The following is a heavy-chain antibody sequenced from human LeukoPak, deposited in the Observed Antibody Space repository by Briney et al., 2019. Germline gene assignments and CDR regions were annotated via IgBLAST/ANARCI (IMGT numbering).Heavy chain of an antibody. J-gene: IGHJ4*02. V-gene: IGHV3-30-3*02. CDR3: AKHGGGVFGELLGYFDY. D-gene: IGHD3-10*02. CDR1: GFTFKIYT. CDR2: ILYDGNNK. Sequence: GGSLRLSCAAFGFTFKIYTMNWVRQAPGKGLEWVAVILYDGNNKYYADSVKGRFTISRDNSKNTLYLQMNSLRAEDTAVYYCAKHGGGVFGELLGYFDYWGQGTLVTVSS.